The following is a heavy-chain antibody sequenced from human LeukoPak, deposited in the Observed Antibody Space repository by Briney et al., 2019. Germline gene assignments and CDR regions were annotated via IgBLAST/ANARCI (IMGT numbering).Heavy chain of an antibody. CDR3: ARGPESHIVLGSIRYYDFWSAYDLDY. CDR1: GFTFSSYA. V-gene: IGHV3-23*01. D-gene: IGHD3-3*01. J-gene: IGHJ4*02. Sequence: GGSLRLSCAASGFTFSSYAMTWVRQAPGKGLEWVSTMSISGDHTYYTDSVKGRFTISRDSSKNTLYLQMNSLRAEDTAVYYCARGPESHIVLGSIRYYDFWSAYDLDYWGQGTLVTVSS. CDR2: MSISGDHT.